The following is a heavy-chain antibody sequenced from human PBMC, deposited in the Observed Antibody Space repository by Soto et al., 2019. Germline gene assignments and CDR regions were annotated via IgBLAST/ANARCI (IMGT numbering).Heavy chain of an antibody. J-gene: IGHJ4*02. CDR2: INHSGST. D-gene: IGHD3-22*01. CDR1: GGSFSGYY. V-gene: IGHV4-34*01. CDR3: ARERPRVRMIVPGGYFDY. Sequence: SETLSLTRAVYGGSFSGYYWSWIRQPPGKGLEWIGEINHSGSTNYNPSLKSRVTISVDTSKNQFSLKLSSVTAADTAVYYCARERPRVRMIVPGGYFDYWGQGTLVTVSS.